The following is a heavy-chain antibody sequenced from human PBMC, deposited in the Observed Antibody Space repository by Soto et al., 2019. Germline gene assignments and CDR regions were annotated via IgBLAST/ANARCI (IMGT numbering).Heavy chain of an antibody. D-gene: IGHD1-26*01. CDR2: TNQDGSQK. Sequence: EEQLVESGGGLVQPGGSLRLTCAVSGFSFRSDWMNWVRQAPGKGLEWVAHTNQDGSQKYYVDSVKGRFTIFRDNAKNSLYLQMNNLSGEDTAVYYCSGGVGDAFWGQGTLVTVSS. CDR1: GFSFRSDW. V-gene: IGHV3-7*04. CDR3: SGGVGDAF. J-gene: IGHJ4*02.